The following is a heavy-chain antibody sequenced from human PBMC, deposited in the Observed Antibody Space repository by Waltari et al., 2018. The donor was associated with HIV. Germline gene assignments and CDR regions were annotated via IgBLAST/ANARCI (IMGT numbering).Heavy chain of an antibody. CDR3: ATAGSTGTTRGY. D-gene: IGHD1-1*01. Sequence: EVQLVEYGGGLVKPGGSLRLSCAASGFNFTNAWMSWVRQAPGKGREWVGRIKSKSDGGTTDYAAPVKGRFTISRDDSKDTLYLQVNSLKTDDTAVYYCATAGSTGTTRGYWGQGTLVTVSS. J-gene: IGHJ4*02. CDR1: GFNFTNAW. CDR2: IKSKSDGGTT. V-gene: IGHV3-15*01.